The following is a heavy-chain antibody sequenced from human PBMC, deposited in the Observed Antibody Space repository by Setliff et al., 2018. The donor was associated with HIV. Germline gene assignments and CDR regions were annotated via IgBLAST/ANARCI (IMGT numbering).Heavy chain of an antibody. CDR3: ARQWRDQYNSGVSTEYFQH. CDR1: AYSISSGYY. V-gene: IGHV4-38-2*01. Sequence: SETLSLTCAVTAYSISSGYYWGWIRQHPGKGLEWIGSIYHSGSTYYNPSLMSRVTISVDTSKNQFSLKLRSVTAADTAVYYCARQWRDQYNSGVSTEYFQHWGLGTLVTVS. J-gene: IGHJ1*01. D-gene: IGHD3-22*01. CDR2: IYHSGST.